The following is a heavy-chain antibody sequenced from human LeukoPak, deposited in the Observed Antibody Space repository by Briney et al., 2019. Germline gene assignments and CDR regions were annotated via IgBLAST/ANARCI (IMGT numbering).Heavy chain of an antibody. D-gene: IGHD5-18*01. V-gene: IGHV3-66*01. CDR1: GFTVSSSY. CDR3: ARDSGYSYGSFDY. Sequence: GGSLRLSCAASGFTVSSSYMNWVRQAPGKGLEWVSVVYTGGTTYFADSVKGRFTISRDNSENTLYLHMNSLRAEDTAVYYCARDSGYSYGSFDYWGQGTLVTVSS. J-gene: IGHJ4*02. CDR2: VYTGGTT.